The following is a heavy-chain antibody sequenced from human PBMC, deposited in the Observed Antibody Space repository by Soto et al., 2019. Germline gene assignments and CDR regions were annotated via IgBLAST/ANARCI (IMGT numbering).Heavy chain of an antibody. CDR1: GYTFTGYY. V-gene: IGHV1-2*04. CDR2: INPNSGGT. CDR3: AREQGYSYGTFGAFDI. J-gene: IGHJ3*02. D-gene: IGHD5-18*01. Sequence: QVQLVQSGAEVKKPGASVKVSCKASGYTFTGYYMHWVRQAPGQGLEWMGWINPNSGGTNYAQKFQCWVTMTRDTSISTAYMELSRLRSDDTAVYYCAREQGYSYGTFGAFDIWGQGTMVTVSS.